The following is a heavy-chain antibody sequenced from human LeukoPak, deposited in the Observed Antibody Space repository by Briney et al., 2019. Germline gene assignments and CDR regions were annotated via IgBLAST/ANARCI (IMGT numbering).Heavy chain of an antibody. CDR1: GGSIGWDY. V-gene: IGHV4-4*07. CDR3: AREEYFQDSNRCSYYFHS. D-gene: IGHD3-22*01. J-gene: IGHJ4*02. Sequence: SETLSLTCTVSGGSIGWDYWSWIRQSAGKGLEWIGRIYKSGSTNYNPSFRSRVTMSVDTSKNQFSLNVTSVTAADTAVYYCAREEYFQDSNRCSYYFHSWGQGSLVTVSS. CDR2: IYKSGST.